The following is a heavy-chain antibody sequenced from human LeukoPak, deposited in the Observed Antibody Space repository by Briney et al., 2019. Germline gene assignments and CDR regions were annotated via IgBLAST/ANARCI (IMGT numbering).Heavy chain of an antibody. D-gene: IGHD6-19*01. V-gene: IGHV3-30*18. Sequence: GRSLRLSCAASGFPFSTYSMHWVRQAPGKGLEWVAVISSDESSENCADSVEGRFTISRDNSKNTLYLQMNTLRAEDTAVYYCAKHFVTVAGFDYWGQGTLVTVSS. CDR3: AKHFVTVAGFDY. J-gene: IGHJ4*02. CDR1: GFPFSTYS. CDR2: ISSDESSE.